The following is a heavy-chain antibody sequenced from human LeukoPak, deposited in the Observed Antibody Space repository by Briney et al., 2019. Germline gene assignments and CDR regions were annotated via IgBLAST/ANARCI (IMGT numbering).Heavy chain of an antibody. V-gene: IGHV4-39*01. J-gene: IGHJ4*02. CDR2: IYYSGTT. CDR3: ARSAYYYDGIADY. CDR1: GGSTSSSRYY. D-gene: IGHD3-22*01. Sequence: PSETLSLTCTVSGGSTSSSRYYWGWIRQPPGKGLEWVGNIYYSGTTYFNPSLESRVNMSVDTSKSQFSLNLSSVTATDTAVYYCARSAYYYDGIADYWGQGVLVTVSS.